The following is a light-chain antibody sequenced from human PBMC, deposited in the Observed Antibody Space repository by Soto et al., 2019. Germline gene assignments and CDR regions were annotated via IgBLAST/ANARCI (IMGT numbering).Light chain of an antibody. Sequence: DIQMTQSPSSLSASVGDRVTITCRASQNILTYLNWYQQRPGKAPKFLIYAATSVQDGVPSRFSGSESGTELTLTISSLQPEDSATYYCQQSCSTLLTFGQGTNLEIK. CDR1: QNILTY. CDR3: QQSCSTLLT. V-gene: IGKV1-39*01. J-gene: IGKJ2*01. CDR2: AAT.